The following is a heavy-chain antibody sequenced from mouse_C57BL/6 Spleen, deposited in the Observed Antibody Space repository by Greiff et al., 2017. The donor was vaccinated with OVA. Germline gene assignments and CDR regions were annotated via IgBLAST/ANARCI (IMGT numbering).Heavy chain of an antibody. J-gene: IGHJ4*01. Sequence: VQLQQPGAELVRPGSSVKLSCKASGYTFTSYWMDWVKQRPGQGLEWIGNIYPSDSETHYNQKFKDKATLTVDKSSSTAYMQLSSLTSEDSVVYYCARYGMVGSAMDYWGQGTSVTVSS. D-gene: IGHD2-2*01. CDR1: GYTFTSYW. CDR2: IYPSDSET. V-gene: IGHV1-61*01. CDR3: ARYGMVGSAMDY.